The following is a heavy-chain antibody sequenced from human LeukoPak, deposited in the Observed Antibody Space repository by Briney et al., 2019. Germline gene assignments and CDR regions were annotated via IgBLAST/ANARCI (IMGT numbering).Heavy chain of an antibody. CDR3: AKEENQQFFDY. CDR2: ISWNSGSI. Sequence: GGSLRLSRAASGFTFDDYAMHWVRQAPGKGLEWVSGISWNSGSIGYADSVKGRFTISRDDAKNSLYLQMNSLRAEDTALYYCAKEENQQFFDYWGQGTLVTVSS. CDR1: GFTFDDYA. V-gene: IGHV3-9*01. J-gene: IGHJ4*02. D-gene: IGHD6-13*01.